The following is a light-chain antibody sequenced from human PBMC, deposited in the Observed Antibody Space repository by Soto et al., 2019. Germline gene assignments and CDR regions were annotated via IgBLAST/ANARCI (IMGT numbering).Light chain of an antibody. CDR3: QSYDNRLSASV. Sequence: QSVLTQPPSVSGAPGQRVTISCTGSSSNIGAEYAVHWYQQLPGTAPKVLIYNNDIRPSGVPDRVSGSKSGTSASLAITGRQAEDEAQYYCQSYDNRLSASVFGGGTKLTVL. J-gene: IGLJ2*01. CDR2: NND. V-gene: IGLV1-40*01. CDR1: SSNIGAEYA.